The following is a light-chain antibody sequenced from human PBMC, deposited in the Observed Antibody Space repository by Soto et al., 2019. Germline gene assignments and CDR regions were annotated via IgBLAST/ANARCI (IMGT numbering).Light chain of an antibody. J-gene: IGLJ2*01. Sequence: QSVLTQTPSASGTPGQRVTISCSGSSSNIGSNTVNWYQQLPGTAPKLLIYSNNQRPSGVPDRFSGSKSGTSASLAISGLQSEDEADYYCAAWDDSLKEVFGGGTQLTVL. V-gene: IGLV1-44*01. CDR3: AAWDDSLKEV. CDR1: SSNIGSNT. CDR2: SNN.